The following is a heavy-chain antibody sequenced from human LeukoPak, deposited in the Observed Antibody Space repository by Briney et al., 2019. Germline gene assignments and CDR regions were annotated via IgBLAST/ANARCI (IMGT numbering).Heavy chain of an antibody. CDR1: GYTFTSYY. J-gene: IGHJ3*02. D-gene: IGHD4-11*01. Sequence: ASVKVSCKXSGYTFTSYYMHWVRQAPGQGREWMGIINPSGGSTSYAQKFQGRVTMTRDTSTSTVYMELSSMRSEDTAVYYCARDATVTADGGAFDIWGQGTMVTVSS. CDR3: ARDATVTADGGAFDI. V-gene: IGHV1-46*03. CDR2: INPSGGST.